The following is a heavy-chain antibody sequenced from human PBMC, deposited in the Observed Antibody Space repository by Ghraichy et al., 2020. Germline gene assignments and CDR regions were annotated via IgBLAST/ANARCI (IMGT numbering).Heavy chain of an antibody. CDR1: GFTFSNYW. V-gene: IGHV3-74*01. CDR2: INTDGSST. D-gene: IGHD3-16*01. CDR3: VRDSYSSPYYYGMDV. J-gene: IGHJ6*02. Sequence: GSLNISCAASGFTFSNYWMHWVRQAPGKGLVWVSRINTDGSSTSYADYVKGRFTISRDNAKNTLYLQMNSLRAEDTAVYYCVRDSYSSPYYYGMDVWGQGTTVTVSS.